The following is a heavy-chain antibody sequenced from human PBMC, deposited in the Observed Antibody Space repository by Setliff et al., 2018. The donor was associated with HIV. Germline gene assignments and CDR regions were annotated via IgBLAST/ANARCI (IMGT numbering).Heavy chain of an antibody. CDR1: GFTLSGYW. D-gene: IGHD2-15*01. CDR3: VKEDITYDS. V-gene: IGHV3-74*01. J-gene: IGHJ4*02. Sequence: GGSLRLSCAASGFTLSGYWMHWVRQAPGKGLVWVSRISGDGSTIDYADSVKGRFTISRDNANNMLYLQMNSLRAEDTAVYYCVKEDITYDSWGQGTLVTVSS. CDR2: ISGDGSTI.